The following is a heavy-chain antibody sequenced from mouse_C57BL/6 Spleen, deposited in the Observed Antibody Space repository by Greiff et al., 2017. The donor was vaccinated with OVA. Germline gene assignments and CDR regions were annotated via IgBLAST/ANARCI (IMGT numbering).Heavy chain of an antibody. CDR3: ARDTTDGYAMDY. Sequence: QVQLQQPGAELVRPGTSVKLSCKASGYTFTSYWMHWVKQRPGQGLEWIGVIDPSDSYTNYNQKFKGKATLTVDTSSSTAYMQLSSLTSEDSAVYYCARDTTDGYAMDYWGQGTSVTVSS. V-gene: IGHV1-59*01. J-gene: IGHJ4*01. CDR1: GYTFTSYW. CDR2: IDPSDSYT. D-gene: IGHD1-1*01.